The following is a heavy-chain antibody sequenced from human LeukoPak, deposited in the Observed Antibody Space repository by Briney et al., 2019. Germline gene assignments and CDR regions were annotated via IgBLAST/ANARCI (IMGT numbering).Heavy chain of an antibody. Sequence: KPSETLSLTCTVSGGAINSGSYYWSWIRQSAGKGLEWIGRIYTSGTTNSNPSLKSRVTISVDTSKNQFSLKLSSVTAADTAVYYCAREYYDSNKAPALDIWGQGTMVTVSS. D-gene: IGHD3-22*01. CDR2: IYTSGTT. V-gene: IGHV4-61*02. CDR1: GGAINSGSYY. CDR3: AREYYDSNKAPALDI. J-gene: IGHJ3*02.